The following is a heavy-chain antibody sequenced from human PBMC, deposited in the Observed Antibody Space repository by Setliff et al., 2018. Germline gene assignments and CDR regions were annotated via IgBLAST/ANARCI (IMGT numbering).Heavy chain of an antibody. CDR2: IGDDGSDK. CDR1: GFAFNNYP. CDR3: ARDSYTSPDY. D-gene: IGHD6-13*01. J-gene: IGHJ4*02. Sequence: GGSLRLSCAASGFAFNNYPMGWVRQAPGKGMEWVAVIGDDGSDKYYADSVKGRFTISRDNAKDTLYLQMNSLGAEDTAVYYCARDSYTSPDYWGQGTLVTVSS. V-gene: IGHV3-33*08.